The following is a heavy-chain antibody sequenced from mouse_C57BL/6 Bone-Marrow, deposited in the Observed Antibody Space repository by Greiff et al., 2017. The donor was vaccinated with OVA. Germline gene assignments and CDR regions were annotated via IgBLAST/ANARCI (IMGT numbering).Heavy chain of an antibody. V-gene: IGHV1-81*01. Sequence: QVQLKQSGAELARPGASVKLSCKASGYTFTSYGISWVKQRTGQGLEWIGEIYPRSGNTYYNEKFKGKATLTADKSSSTAYMELRSLTSEDSAVYFCARDDYYGSSWGFYYAMDYWGQGTSVTVSS. CDR2: IYPRSGNT. CDR1: GYTFTSYG. D-gene: IGHD1-1*01. CDR3: ARDDYYGSSWGFYYAMDY. J-gene: IGHJ4*01.